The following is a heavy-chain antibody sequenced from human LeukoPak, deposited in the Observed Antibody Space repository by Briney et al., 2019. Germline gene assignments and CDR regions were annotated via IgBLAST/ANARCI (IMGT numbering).Heavy chain of an antibody. V-gene: IGHV4-34*01. D-gene: IGHD3-16*02. CDR3: ARSLYATEAEGELDY. CDR1: GGSFSGYY. J-gene: IGHJ4*02. Sequence: SETLSLTCAVYGGSFSGYYWSWIRQPPGKGLEWIGEINHSGSTNYNPSLKSRVTISVDTSKNQFSLKLSSVTAADTAVYYCARSLYATEAEGELDYWGQGTLVTVSA. CDR2: INHSGST.